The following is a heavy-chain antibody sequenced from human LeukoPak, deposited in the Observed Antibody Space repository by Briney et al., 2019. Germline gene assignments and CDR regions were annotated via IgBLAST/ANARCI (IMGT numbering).Heavy chain of an antibody. Sequence: SETLSLTCTVSGGSISSYYWSWIRQPAGKGLEWIGRIYTSGSTNYNPSLKSRVTMSVDTSKNQFSLQLNSVTPEDTAVYYCARFRGYDSSGTFDYWGQGTLVTVSS. D-gene: IGHD3-22*01. CDR2: IYTSGST. J-gene: IGHJ4*02. CDR1: GGSISSYY. V-gene: IGHV4-4*07. CDR3: ARFRGYDSSGTFDY.